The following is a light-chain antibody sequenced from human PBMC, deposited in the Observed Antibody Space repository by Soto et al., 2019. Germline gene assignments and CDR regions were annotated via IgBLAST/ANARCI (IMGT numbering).Light chain of an antibody. J-gene: IGKJ5*01. CDR3: QQFYDLPIT. Sequence: DIQMTQSPSALSASVGDRVTITCQASQDISDVLNWYQQQPGKAPKVLIYDASKLQTGVPSRFSGRGSGKDFTFTTSSLQPDDSGTYYCQQFYDLPITFGQGTRLEIK. V-gene: IGKV1-33*01. CDR2: DAS. CDR1: QDISDV.